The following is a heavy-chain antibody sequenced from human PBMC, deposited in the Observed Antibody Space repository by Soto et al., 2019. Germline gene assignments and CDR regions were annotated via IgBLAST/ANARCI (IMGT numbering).Heavy chain of an antibody. CDR2: IIPILGTT. V-gene: IGHV1-69*01. CDR3: AAGGKNGYIK. J-gene: IGHJ4*02. Sequence: QVQLVQSGAEERVPGSSVKVSCKASRDTFDSYAMTWVRLAPGQGPEWKGGIIPILGTTKYAQKFQGRVTMTADESTSTVYMELSSLRSEDGAVYYCAAGGKNGYIKWGQGTQVTVSS. D-gene: IGHD1-1*01. CDR1: RDTFDSYA.